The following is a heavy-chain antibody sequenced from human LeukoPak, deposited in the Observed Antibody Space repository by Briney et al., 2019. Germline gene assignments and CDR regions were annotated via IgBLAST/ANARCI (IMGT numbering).Heavy chain of an antibody. D-gene: IGHD1-26*01. J-gene: IGHJ4*02. CDR1: GFTFSTYW. CDR2: LSPDGSSS. V-gene: IGHV3-74*01. CDR3: TRSPSLGGNYWGFDC. Sequence: QPGGSLRLSCAASGFTFSTYWMHWVRQVPGEGLVWVSRLSPDGSSSVYADSVKGRFTVSRDNAKNTLYLQMNSLRAEDTAVYYCTRSPSLGGNYWGFDCWGQGTLVTVTS.